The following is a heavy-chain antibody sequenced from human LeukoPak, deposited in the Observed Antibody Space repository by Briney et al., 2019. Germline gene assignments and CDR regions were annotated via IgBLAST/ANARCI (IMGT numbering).Heavy chain of an antibody. Sequence: ASVKVSCKASGYTFTSHDINWVRQATGQGLEWLGFMNPNSGNTDYAQKFQGRVTITADKSTSTAYMELSSLRSEDTAVHYCARYDYGDSGDAFDIWGQGTKVTVSS. J-gene: IGHJ3*02. V-gene: IGHV1-8*01. CDR1: GYTFTSHD. CDR2: MNPNSGNT. D-gene: IGHD4-17*01. CDR3: ARYDYGDSGDAFDI.